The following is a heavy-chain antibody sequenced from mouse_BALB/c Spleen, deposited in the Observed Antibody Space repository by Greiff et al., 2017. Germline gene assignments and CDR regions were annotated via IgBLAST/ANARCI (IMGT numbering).Heavy chain of an antibody. Sequence: EVKLMESGAELMKPGASVKISCKATGYTFSSYWIDWVKQRPEQGLEWIGWIDPENGDTEYAPKFQGKATMTAVTSSNTAYLQLSSLTSEDTAVYYCASGSTYWYFDVWGAGTTVTVSS. CDR1: GYTFSSYW. CDR2: IDPENGDT. D-gene: IGHD1-1*01. V-gene: IGHV14-1*01. J-gene: IGHJ1*01. CDR3: ASGSTYWYFDV.